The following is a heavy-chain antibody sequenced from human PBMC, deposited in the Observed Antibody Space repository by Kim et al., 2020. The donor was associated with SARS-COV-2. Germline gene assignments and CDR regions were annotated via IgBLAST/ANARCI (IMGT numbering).Heavy chain of an antibody. V-gene: IGHV4-39*01. CDR1: GGSISSSSYY. CDR3: ATMLSSSESHSYHYGADV. D-gene: IGHD6-13*01. Sequence: SETLSLTCTVSGGSISSSSYYWGWIRQPPGKGLEWIGNINPRGTTFYVSSLNSRITISLATSKNQFSLELTSVTAADTATYYCATMLSSSESHSYHYGADVWGQGTTVTVSS. CDR2: INPRGTT. J-gene: IGHJ6*02.